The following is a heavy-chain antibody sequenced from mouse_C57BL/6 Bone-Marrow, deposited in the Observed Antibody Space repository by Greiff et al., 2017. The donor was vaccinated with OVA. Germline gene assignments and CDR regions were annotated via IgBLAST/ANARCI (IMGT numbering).Heavy chain of an antibody. CDR1: GYTFTDYE. J-gene: IGHJ4*01. V-gene: IGHV1-15*01. CDR3: TRGGYIPYYYYAMDY. CDR2: IDPETGGT. D-gene: IGHD3-1*01. Sequence: VQLMASWAELVRPGASVTLSCKASGYTFTDYEMHWVKQTPVHGLEWIGAIDPETGGTAYNQKFKGKAILTADKSSSTAYMELRILTSEDSAVYYCTRGGYIPYYYYAMDYWGQGTSVTVSS.